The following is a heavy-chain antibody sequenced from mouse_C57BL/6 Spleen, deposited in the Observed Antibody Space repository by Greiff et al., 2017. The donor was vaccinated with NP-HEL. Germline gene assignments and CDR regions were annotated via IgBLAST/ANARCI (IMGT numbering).Heavy chain of an antibody. CDR1: GFTFSDYY. J-gene: IGHJ4*01. Sequence: EVQLMESEGGLVQPGSSMKLSCTASGFTFSDYYMAWVRQVPEKGLEWVANINYDGSSTYYLDSLKSRFIISRDNAKNILYLQMSSLKSEDTATYYCARGRWAMDYWGQGTSVTVSS. V-gene: IGHV5-16*01. CDR3: ARGRWAMDY. CDR2: INYDGSST. D-gene: IGHD2-3*01.